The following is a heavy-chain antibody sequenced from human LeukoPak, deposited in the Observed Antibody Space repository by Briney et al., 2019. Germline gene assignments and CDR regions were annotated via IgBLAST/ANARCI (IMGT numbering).Heavy chain of an antibody. CDR1: GFTFNNYA. CDR3: AKVRGRDMAVVDLIDH. J-gene: IGHJ4*02. D-gene: IGHD2-2*01. V-gene: IGHV3-33*06. CDR2: IWQDGDNK. Sequence: ALILPCLASGFTFNNYAMHWLRQAPGKGLEWLAIIWQDGDNKEYGDSVRGRFTVSRDDSKNTLYLQLNSLRADATAFYYCAKVRGRDMAVVDLIDHWGRGTQVGVSS.